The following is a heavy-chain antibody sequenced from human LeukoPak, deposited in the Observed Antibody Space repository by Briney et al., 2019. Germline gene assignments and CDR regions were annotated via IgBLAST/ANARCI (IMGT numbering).Heavy chain of an antibody. CDR1: GFTFRSYS. CDR3: AREGVGSMIVVVITGPLSDYYGMDV. J-gene: IGHJ6*02. CDR2: IRSSSSYI. Sequence: GGSLRLSCAASGFTFRSYSMNWVRQAPGKGLEWVSSIRSSSSYIYYADSVKGRFTISRDNAKNSLYLQMNSLRAEDTAVYYCAREGVGSMIVVVITGPLSDYYGMDVWGQGTTVTVSS. V-gene: IGHV3-21*01. D-gene: IGHD3-22*01.